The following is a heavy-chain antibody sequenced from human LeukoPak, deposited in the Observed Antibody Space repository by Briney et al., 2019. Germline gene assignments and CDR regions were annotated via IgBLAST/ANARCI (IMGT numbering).Heavy chain of an antibody. CDR3: ARLTTSYTQLNWFDP. CDR1: GGSISSGGYS. V-gene: IGHV4-30-2*01. D-gene: IGHD4/OR15-4a*01. Sequence: PSQTLSLTCAVSGGSISSGGYSWSWLRQPPGKGLEWIGYIYHSGSTYYNPSLKSRVTISVDRSKNQFSLKLSSVTAADTAVYYCARLTTSYTQLNWFDPWGQGTLVTVSS. CDR2: IYHSGST. J-gene: IGHJ5*02.